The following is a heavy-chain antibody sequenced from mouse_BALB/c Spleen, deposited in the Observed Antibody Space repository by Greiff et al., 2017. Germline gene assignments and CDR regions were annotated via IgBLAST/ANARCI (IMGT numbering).Heavy chain of an antibody. V-gene: IGHV1-80*01. CDR3: ATRSNISYYGSSSSYYAMDY. CDR2: IYPGDGDT. J-gene: IGHJ4*01. CDR1: GYAFSSYW. D-gene: IGHD1-1*01. Sequence: VQVVESGAELVRPGSSVKMSCKASGYAFSSYWMNWVKQRPGQGLEWIGQIYPGDGDTNYNGKFKGKATLTADKSSSTAYMQLSRLTSKDSAVYFCATRSNISYYGSSSSYYAMDYWGQGTSVTVSS.